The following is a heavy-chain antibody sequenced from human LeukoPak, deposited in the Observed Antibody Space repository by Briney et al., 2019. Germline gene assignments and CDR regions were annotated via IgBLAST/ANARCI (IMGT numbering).Heavy chain of an antibody. D-gene: IGHD5-18*01. CDR3: ARGAAMVHGRAFHI. J-gene: IGHJ3*02. Sequence: SETLSLTCTVSGGSISSYYWSWIRQPPGKGLEWVGYIYYSGSTNYNPSLKSRVTISVDTSKNQFSLKLSSVTAADTAVYYRARGAAMVHGRAFHIWGQGTMVTVSS. CDR2: IYYSGST. CDR1: GGSISSYY. V-gene: IGHV4-59*01.